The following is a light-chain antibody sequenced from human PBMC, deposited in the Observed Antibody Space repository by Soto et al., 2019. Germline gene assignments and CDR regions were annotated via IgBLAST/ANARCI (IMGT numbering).Light chain of an antibody. CDR3: HHYGFSPAT. V-gene: IGKV3-20*01. CDR1: QSVNSGY. J-gene: IGKJ1*01. CDR2: GVS. Sequence: EIVLTQSPDTLSLAPRERATLSCRASQSVNSGYIAWYRQKRGQAPKLLIFGVSTRATGIPARFRGSGSGTDFTLTISRLEPEDFAVYVCHHYGFSPATFGQGTKVDVK.